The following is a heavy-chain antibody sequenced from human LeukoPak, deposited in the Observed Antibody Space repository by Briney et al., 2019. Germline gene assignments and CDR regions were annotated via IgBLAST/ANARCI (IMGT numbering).Heavy chain of an antibody. J-gene: IGHJ5*02. CDR3: ARSRIAAISGFDP. CDR1: GGSISSRSYY. CDR2: MYYSVNT. Sequence: PSETLSLTCTASGGSISSRSYYWGWVRQPPGKGLEWIGSMYYSVNTYYNPSLKGRVTISVDTSKNQFSLNLISVTAADTAVYYCARSRIAAISGFDPWGQGTRVTVSS. D-gene: IGHD6-13*01. V-gene: IGHV4-39*01.